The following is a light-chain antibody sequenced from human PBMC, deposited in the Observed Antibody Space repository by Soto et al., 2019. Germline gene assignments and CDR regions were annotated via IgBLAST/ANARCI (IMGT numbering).Light chain of an antibody. CDR3: QQSYSTVRT. CDR1: QSISSY. Sequence: DIQMTQSPSSLSASVGDRFTITCRASQSISSYLNWYQQKPGKAPKLLIYAASSLQSGVPSRFSGSGSGTDFTLTISSLQPEDFATYYCQQSYSTVRTFGQGTKVDIK. CDR2: AAS. V-gene: IGKV1-39*01. J-gene: IGKJ1*01.